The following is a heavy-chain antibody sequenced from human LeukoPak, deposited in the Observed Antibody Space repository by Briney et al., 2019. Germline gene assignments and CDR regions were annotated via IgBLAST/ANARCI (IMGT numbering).Heavy chain of an antibody. CDR1: GVSVSINF. Sequence: GGSLRLSCAVSGVSVSINFLCWVRAAPREGLEWGSVIYSDGNTYYADSVEGRFTISRDNSKNTLYLQMNSLRAEDTAVYYCARDLTVYGHNPRYYFDYWGQGTLVTVSS. D-gene: IGHD4-17*01. V-gene: IGHV3-66*01. CDR2: IYSDGNT. J-gene: IGHJ4*02. CDR3: ARDLTVYGHNPRYYFDY.